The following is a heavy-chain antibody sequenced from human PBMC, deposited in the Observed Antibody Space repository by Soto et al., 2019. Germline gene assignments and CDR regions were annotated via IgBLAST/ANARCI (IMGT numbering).Heavy chain of an antibody. CDR1: GFTFSDNA. V-gene: IGHV3-23*01. J-gene: IGHJ6*02. Sequence: RRLSCGASGFTFSDNAMTWVRQAPGKGLEWVSSISDDGDSTYYADSVKGRFAVSRDNSKNTLFLHMNSLGAEDTAVYYCAKSLSTAVNYGLDVWGQGTSVTVSS. CDR3: AKSLSTAVNYGLDV. D-gene: IGHD2-2*01. CDR2: ISDDGDST.